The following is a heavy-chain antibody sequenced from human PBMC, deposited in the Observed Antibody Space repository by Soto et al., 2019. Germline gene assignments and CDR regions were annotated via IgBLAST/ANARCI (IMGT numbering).Heavy chain of an antibody. D-gene: IGHD1-26*01. CDR2: IGTAGDT. CDR1: GFTFSSYD. J-gene: IGHJ4*02. V-gene: IGHV3-13*01. Sequence: GGSLRLSCAASGFTFSSYDMHWVRQATGKGLEWVSDIGTAGDTYYPGSVKGRFTSARENAKNSLYLQMNSLRAEDTAVYYCARVTRGSYDGWGQGTLVTVSS. CDR3: ARVTRGSYDG.